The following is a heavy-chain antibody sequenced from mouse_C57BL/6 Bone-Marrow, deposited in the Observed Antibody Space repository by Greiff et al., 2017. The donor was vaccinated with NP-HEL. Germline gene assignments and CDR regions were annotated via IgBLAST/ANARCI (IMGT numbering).Heavy chain of an antibody. Sequence: EVHLVESGGGLVKPGGSLKLSCAASGFTFSSYAMSWVRQTPEKRLEWVATISDGGSYTYYPDNVKGRFTISRDNAKNNLYLQMSHLKSEDTAMYYCARDEGVYDGYYVGFAYWGQGTLVTVSA. CDR3: ARDEGVYDGYYVGFAY. V-gene: IGHV5-4*01. D-gene: IGHD2-3*01. CDR1: GFTFSSYA. CDR2: ISDGGSYT. J-gene: IGHJ3*01.